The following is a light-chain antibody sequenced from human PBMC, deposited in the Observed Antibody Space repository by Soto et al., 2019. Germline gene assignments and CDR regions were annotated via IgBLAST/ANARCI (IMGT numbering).Light chain of an antibody. CDR3: QQVKTYPLT. CDR1: QDISSH. CDR2: AAS. J-gene: IGKJ4*01. V-gene: IGKV1-9*01. Sequence: DIQLTQSPSFLSASVGHRVTITCRASQDISSHLAGYQQKPGKAPKLLLYAASTLQSGVPSGFGGSGSGTEFTLTITSLQPEYFATYYCQQVKTYPLTFGGGTKVEIK.